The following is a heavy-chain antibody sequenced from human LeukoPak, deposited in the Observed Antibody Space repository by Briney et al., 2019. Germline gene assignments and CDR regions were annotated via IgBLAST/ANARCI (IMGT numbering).Heavy chain of an antibody. CDR1: GYSFSSYW. CDR2: IYPGDSDT. Sequence: GESLKISCKGSGYSFSSYWIGWVRQMPGKGLEWMGFIYPGDSDTRYNPSFQGQVTISADKSISTAYLQWSSLKASDTAMYYCARRYDFWSGYYLGAFDIWGQGTMVTVSS. J-gene: IGHJ3*02. CDR3: ARRYDFWSGYYLGAFDI. D-gene: IGHD3-3*01. V-gene: IGHV5-51*01.